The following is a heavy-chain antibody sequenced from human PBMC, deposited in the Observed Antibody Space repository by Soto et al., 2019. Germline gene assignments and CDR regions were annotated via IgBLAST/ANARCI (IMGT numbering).Heavy chain of an antibody. CDR2: INHSGST. V-gene: IGHV4-34*01. CDR3: ARGAYYYDSSGYYGTPFGY. J-gene: IGHJ4*02. D-gene: IGHD3-22*01. Sequence: SETLSLTCAVYGVSFSGYYWSWIRQPPGKGLEKIGEINHSGSTNYNPSLKSRVTISVDTSKNQISLKLSSVTAADTAVYYCARGAYYYDSSGYYGTPFGYWAQGTLVTVSS. CDR1: GVSFSGYY.